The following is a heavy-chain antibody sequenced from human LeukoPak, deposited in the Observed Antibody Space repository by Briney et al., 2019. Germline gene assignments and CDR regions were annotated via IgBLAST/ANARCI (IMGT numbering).Heavy chain of an antibody. D-gene: IGHD3-9*01. CDR3: ARLTGYSSESWFDP. J-gene: IGHJ5*02. Sequence: SETLSLTCTVSGGSINSYYWSWIRQPPGKGLEWIGYIYYSGSTNYNPSLKSRVTISVHTSKNQFSLKLSSVTAADTAVYYCARLTGYSSESWFDPWGQGTLVTVSS. CDR2: IYYSGST. V-gene: IGHV4-59*01. CDR1: GGSINSYY.